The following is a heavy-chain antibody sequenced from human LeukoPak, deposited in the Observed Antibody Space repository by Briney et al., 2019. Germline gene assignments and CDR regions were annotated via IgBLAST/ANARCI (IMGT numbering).Heavy chain of an antibody. D-gene: IGHD1-1*01. V-gene: IGHV3-21*01. Sequence: GGSLRLSCAASGFTFSTYNMNWVRQAPGKGLEWVSSISSGSGYIYYADSVKGRFIISRDNAKNSLYLQMNSLRAEDTAVYYCAREGGGIDYWGQGNVVTVSS. CDR3: AREGGGIDY. CDR1: GFTFSTYN. CDR2: ISSGSGYI. J-gene: IGHJ4*02.